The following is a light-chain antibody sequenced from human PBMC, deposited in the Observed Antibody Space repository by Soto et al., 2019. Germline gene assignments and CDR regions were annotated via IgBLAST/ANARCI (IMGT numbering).Light chain of an antibody. J-gene: IGKJ1*01. V-gene: IGKV1-5*03. CDR3: QQYNSS. CDR1: QSISNY. Sequence: DIQMTQSPSTLSASVGDRVTITCRASQSISNYLAWYQQKPGTAPKLLIYKASTLESGVPSRFSGSGSGTEFSLTISSLQPDDFATYYCQQYNSSFGQGTKVEIK. CDR2: KAS.